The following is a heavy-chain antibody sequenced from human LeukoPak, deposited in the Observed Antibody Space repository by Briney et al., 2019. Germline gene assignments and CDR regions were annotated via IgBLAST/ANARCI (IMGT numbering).Heavy chain of an antibody. CDR2: IDHSGST. D-gene: IGHD6-13*01. J-gene: IGHJ4*02. CDR1: GDSISSYY. CDR3: ATGYSSTWYYFDY. Sequence: SETLSLTCTVSGDSISSYYWSWIRQPPGKGLEWIGYIDHSGSTNYNPSLKSRVTISADTSKDQFSLKLASVTAADTAVYYCATGYSSTWYYFDYWGQGTLVTASS. V-gene: IGHV4-59*01.